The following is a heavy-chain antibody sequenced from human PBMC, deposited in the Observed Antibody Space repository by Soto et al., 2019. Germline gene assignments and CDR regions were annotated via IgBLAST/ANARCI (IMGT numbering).Heavy chain of an antibody. CDR3: ARQPKGGRNSRGLY. J-gene: IGHJ4*02. CDR1: GYSFTSYW. D-gene: IGHD6-13*01. CDR2: IDPSDSDT. Sequence: GESLKISCKGSGYSFTSYWIGWVRQMPGKGLEWMGMIDPSDSDTSYSPSFQGHVTISADKSISTAYLQWSSLKASDTAMYYCARQPKGGRNSRGLYWGQGTLVIVSS. V-gene: IGHV5-10-1*01.